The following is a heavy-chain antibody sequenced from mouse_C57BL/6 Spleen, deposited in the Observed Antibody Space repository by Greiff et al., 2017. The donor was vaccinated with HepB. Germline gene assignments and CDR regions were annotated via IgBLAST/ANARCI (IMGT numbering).Heavy chain of an antibody. CDR2: INYDGSST. V-gene: IGHV5-16*01. J-gene: IGHJ2*01. CDR1: GFTFSDYY. Sequence: EVMLVESEGGLVQPGSSMKLSCTASGFTFSDYYMAWVRQVPEKGLEWVANINYDGSSTYYLDSLKSRFIISRDNAKNILYLQMSSLKSEDTATYYCARYGNYYFDYWGQGTTLTVSS. CDR3: ARYGNYYFDY. D-gene: IGHD2-1*01.